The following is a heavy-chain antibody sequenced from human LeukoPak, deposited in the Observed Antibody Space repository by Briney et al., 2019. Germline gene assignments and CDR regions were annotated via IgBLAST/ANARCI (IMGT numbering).Heavy chain of an antibody. CDR3: ARDSSEFRSLLFH. Sequence: SVKVSSKASGGTFSRHTISWVRQSPGQGLEWMGGITPMFGTSNYAQKFRGRVTITADESTSTAYVELSSLRSEDTAVYYCARDSSEFRSLLFHWGQGTLVTVSS. CDR1: GGTFSRHT. V-gene: IGHV1-69*13. J-gene: IGHJ1*01. D-gene: IGHD1-14*01. CDR2: ITPMFGTS.